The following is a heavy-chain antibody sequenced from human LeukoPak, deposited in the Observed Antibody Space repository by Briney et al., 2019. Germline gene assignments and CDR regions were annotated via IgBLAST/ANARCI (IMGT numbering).Heavy chain of an antibody. J-gene: IGHJ3*02. D-gene: IGHD1-1*01. Sequence: GGSLRLSCEASGFTFSNYWMTWVRQAPGKGLEWVASIKEDESEEYYVDSVKGRFTISRDNAKNSLYLQMNSLRAEDTAVYYCARDHTNWYRKDAFDIWGQGTKVTVSS. V-gene: IGHV3-7*01. CDR1: GFTFSNYW. CDR3: ARDHTNWYRKDAFDI. CDR2: IKEDESEE.